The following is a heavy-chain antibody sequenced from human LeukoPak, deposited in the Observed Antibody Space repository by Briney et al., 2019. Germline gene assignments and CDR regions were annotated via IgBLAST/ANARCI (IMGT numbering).Heavy chain of an antibody. CDR2: IYHSGST. Sequence: PSGTLSLTCAVSGGSISSSNWWSWVRQPPGKGLEWIGEIYHSGSTNYNPSLKSRVTISVDTSKNQFSLKLSSVTAADTAVYYCAIRFTGIQLWLGYFDYWGQGTLVTVSS. CDR1: GGSISSSNW. J-gene: IGHJ4*02. V-gene: IGHV4-4*02. D-gene: IGHD5-18*01. CDR3: AIRFTGIQLWLGYFDY.